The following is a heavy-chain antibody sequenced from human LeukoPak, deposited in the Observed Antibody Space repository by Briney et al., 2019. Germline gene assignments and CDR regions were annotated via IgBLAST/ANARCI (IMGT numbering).Heavy chain of an antibody. V-gene: IGHV1-69*05. CDR1: GGTFSNYA. CDR2: VIPIFSTA. D-gene: IGHD3-22*01. CDR3: ARDRITMIALVLYY. J-gene: IGHJ4*02. Sequence: EASVKVSCKASGGTFSNYAIGWVRQAPGQGLEWMGGVIPIFSTANYAQKFQGRVTMTRDMSTSTVYMELSSLRSEDTAVYYCARDRITMIALVLYYWGQGTLVTVSS.